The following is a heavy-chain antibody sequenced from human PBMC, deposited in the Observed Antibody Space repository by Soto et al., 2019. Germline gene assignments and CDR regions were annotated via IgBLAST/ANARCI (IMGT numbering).Heavy chain of an antibody. J-gene: IGHJ3*02. CDR3: ARDGSDYDFWSGSGDAFDI. CDR2: IWYDGSNK. CDR1: GFTFSSYG. Sequence: QVQLVESGGGVVQPGRSLRLSCAASGFTFSSYGMHWVRQAPGKGLEWVAVIWYDGSNKYYADSVKGRFTISRDNSKNTLYLQMNSLRAEDTAVYYCARDGSDYDFWSGSGDAFDIWGKGTMVTVSS. V-gene: IGHV3-33*01. D-gene: IGHD3-3*01.